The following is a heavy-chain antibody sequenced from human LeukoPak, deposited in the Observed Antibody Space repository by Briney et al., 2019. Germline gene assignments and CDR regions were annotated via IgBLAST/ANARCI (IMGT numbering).Heavy chain of an antibody. CDR1: GFTFSSYG. J-gene: IGHJ4*02. CDR3: AKDPRKTGTTFHY. CDR2: ISYDGSNK. V-gene: IGHV3-30*18. D-gene: IGHD1-7*01. Sequence: GGSLRLSCAASGFTFSSYGMHWVRQAPGKGLEWVAVISYDGSNKYYADSVKGRFTISRDNSKNTLYLQMNRLRAEDTAVYYCAKDPRKTGTTFHYWGQGTLVTVSS.